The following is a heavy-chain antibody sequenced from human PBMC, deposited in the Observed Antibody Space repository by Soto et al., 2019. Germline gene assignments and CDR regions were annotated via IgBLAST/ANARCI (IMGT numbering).Heavy chain of an antibody. J-gene: IGHJ6*02. CDR1: GFDLGYYD. Sequence: EVQLVESGGGLVQPGGSLRLSCAASGFDLGYYDMHWVRQAPGKGLEWVSASSSGLVTSYAASVEGRFTISRENAQNSFYLQMNSLGAGDTAVYYCTRQNPTRLYYFGMDVWGQGATVTVSS. V-gene: IGHV3-13*01. CDR2: SSSGLVT. CDR3: TRQNPTRLYYFGMDV.